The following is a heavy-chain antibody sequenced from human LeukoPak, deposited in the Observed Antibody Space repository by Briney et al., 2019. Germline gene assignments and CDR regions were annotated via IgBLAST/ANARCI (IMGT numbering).Heavy chain of an antibody. CDR3: ARGGNWNSGYYYYYMDV. V-gene: IGHV1-2*02. CDR1: GYTFTGYY. Sequence: ASVKVSCKASGYTFTGYYMHWVRQAPGQGLEWMGWINPNSGGTNYAQKFQGRVTMTRDTSISTAYMELSRLRSDDTAVYYCARGGNWNSGYYYYYMDVWGKGTTVTVSS. CDR2: INPNSGGT. D-gene: IGHD1-7*01. J-gene: IGHJ6*03.